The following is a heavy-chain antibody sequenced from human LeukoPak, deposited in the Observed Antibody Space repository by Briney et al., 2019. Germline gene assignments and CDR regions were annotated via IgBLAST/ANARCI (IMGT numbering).Heavy chain of an antibody. V-gene: IGHV3-30*02. Sequence: GGSLRLSCAASGFTFCSHGMHWVPQTPAKGLEWVAFIRYDGSNKYYADSVKGRFIISIDNSKNTLFLQRNSLRPEDTAVYYCAKGGKYDILTGYRRSRLLGHFWGQGTVVTVSS. D-gene: IGHD3-9*01. J-gene: IGHJ4*02. CDR1: GFTFCSHG. CDR2: IRYDGSNK. CDR3: AKGGKYDILTGYRRSRLLGHF.